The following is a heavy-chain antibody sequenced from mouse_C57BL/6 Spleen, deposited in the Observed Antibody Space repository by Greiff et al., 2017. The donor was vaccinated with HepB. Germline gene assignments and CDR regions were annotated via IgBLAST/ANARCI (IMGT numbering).Heavy chain of an antibody. CDR2: IDPENGDT. J-gene: IGHJ2*01. CDR1: GFNIKDDY. V-gene: IGHV14-4*01. D-gene: IGHD1-1*01. CDR3: TLSDYYGSSWGY. Sequence: LVESGAELVRPGASVKLSCTASGFNIKDDYMHWVKQRPEQGLEWIGWIDPENGDTEYASKFQGKATITADTSSNTAYLQLSSLTSEDTAVYYCTLSDYYGSSWGYWGQGTTLTVSS.